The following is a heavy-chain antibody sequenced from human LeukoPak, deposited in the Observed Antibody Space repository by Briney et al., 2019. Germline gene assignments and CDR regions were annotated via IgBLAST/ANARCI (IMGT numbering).Heavy chain of an antibody. D-gene: IGHD4-17*01. J-gene: IGHJ4*02. CDR3: ARGSTVTTREYYFDY. Sequence: GGSLRLSCAASGFTVSSNYMSWVRQAPGKGLEWVSVIYSGGSTYYADSVKGRFTISRDNSKNTLYLQMNSLRAEDTAVYYCARGSTVTTREYYFDYWGQGTLVTVSA. CDR1: GFTVSSNY. V-gene: IGHV3-66*01. CDR2: IYSGGST.